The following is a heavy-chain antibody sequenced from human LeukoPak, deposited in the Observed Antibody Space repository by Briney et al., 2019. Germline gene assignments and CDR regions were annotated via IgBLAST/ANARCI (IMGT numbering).Heavy chain of an antibody. CDR2: IYYSGST. CDR1: GGSISSYY. Sequence: PSETLSLTCTVSGGSISSYYRSWIRQPPGKGLEWIGYIYYSGSTNYNPSLKSRVTISVDTSKNQFSLKLSSVTAADTAVYYCASRGGYYDSSGYYYWYFDYWGQGTLVTVSS. D-gene: IGHD3-22*01. J-gene: IGHJ4*02. CDR3: ASRGGYYDSSGYYYWYFDY. V-gene: IGHV4-59*01.